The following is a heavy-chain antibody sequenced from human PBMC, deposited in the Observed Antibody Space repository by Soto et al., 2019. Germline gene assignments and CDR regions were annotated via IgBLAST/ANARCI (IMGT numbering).Heavy chain of an antibody. Sequence: GGSLRLSCSAPGFTFKNFAMHWVRQAPGKGLEWVAVISYAGTNKYYADSVKGRFTMSRDDSENTVYLQMNSLRVEDTAVYFFARDRGSGLRDFDYWGQGTLVTVSS. CDR3: ARDRGSGLRDFDY. J-gene: IGHJ4*02. CDR1: GFTFKNFA. V-gene: IGHV3-30-3*01. D-gene: IGHD6-19*01. CDR2: ISYAGTNK.